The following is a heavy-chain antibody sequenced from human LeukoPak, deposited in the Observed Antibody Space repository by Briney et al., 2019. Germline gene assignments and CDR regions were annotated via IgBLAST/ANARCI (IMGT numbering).Heavy chain of an antibody. CDR2: IYHSGST. V-gene: IGHV4-38-2*02. CDR1: GYSISSGYY. CDR3: AISSDYRFDY. J-gene: IGHJ4*02. D-gene: IGHD4-17*01. Sequence: SETLSLTCTVSGYSISSGYYWGWIRQPPGKGLEWIGSIYHSGSTYYNPSLKSRVTISVDRSKNQFSLKLSSVTAADTAVYYCAISSDYRFDYWGQGTLVTVSS.